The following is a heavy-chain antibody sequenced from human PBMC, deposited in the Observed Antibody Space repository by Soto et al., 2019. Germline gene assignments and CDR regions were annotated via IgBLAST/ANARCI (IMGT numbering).Heavy chain of an antibody. CDR1: GFTFNTNW. CDR3: ATVATNSYNWLDP. J-gene: IGHJ5*02. CDR2: INSDGTKT. D-gene: IGHD5-12*01. Sequence: EVQLVESGGTLVQPGGSLRLSCAASGFTFNTNWMHWVRQAPGKGLVWVSRINSDGTKTTYADSVKGRFTISRDNAKNTVYLQMNSLRAEDTAMYYCATVATNSYNWLDPWGQGTLVTVSS. V-gene: IGHV3-74*01.